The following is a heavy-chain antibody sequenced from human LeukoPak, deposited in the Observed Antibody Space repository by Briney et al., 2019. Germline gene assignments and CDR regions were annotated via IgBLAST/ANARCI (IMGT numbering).Heavy chain of an antibody. CDR3: ARDRTYSSGWYAFDI. CDR1: GYTFTGYY. J-gene: IGHJ3*02. V-gene: IGHV1-2*06. D-gene: IGHD6-19*01. Sequence: GASVTVSCTASGYTFTGYYMHWVRQAPGQGLEWMGRINPNSGGTNYAQKFQGRVTMTRDTSISTAYMELSRLRSDDTAVYYCARDRTYSSGWYAFDIWGQGTMVTVSS. CDR2: INPNSGGT.